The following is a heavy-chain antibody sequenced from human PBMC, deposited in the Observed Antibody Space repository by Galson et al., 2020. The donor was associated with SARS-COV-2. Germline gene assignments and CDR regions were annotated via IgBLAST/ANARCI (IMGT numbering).Heavy chain of an antibody. CDR2: IIPILGIA. CDR3: ARAIPQGYDFTYYYMDV. CDR1: GGTFSSYT. V-gene: IGHV1-69*02. J-gene: IGHJ6*03. Sequence: ASVTVSCKASGGTFSSYTISWVRQAPGQGLEWMGRIIPILGIAKYAQKFQGRVTITADKSTSTAYMELSSLRSEDTAVYYCARAIPQGYDFTYYYMDVWGKGTTVTVSS. D-gene: IGHD3-3*01.